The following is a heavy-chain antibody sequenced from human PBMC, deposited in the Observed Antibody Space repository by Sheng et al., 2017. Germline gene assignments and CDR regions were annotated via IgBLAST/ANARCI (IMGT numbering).Heavy chain of an antibody. CDR3: ARWPTGAYYLD. J-gene: IGHJ4*01. V-gene: IGHV3-30*09. D-gene: IGHD4-4*01. CDR1: GFIFSNSA. CDR2: XSYDGLNK. Sequence: QLMESGGGVVQPGKSLRLSCVASGFIFSNSAMHWVRQAPGKGLEWVAVXSYDGLNKYYADSVKGRFAISRDNSKNTLYLQMDSLRPEDTALFYCARWPTGAYYLD.